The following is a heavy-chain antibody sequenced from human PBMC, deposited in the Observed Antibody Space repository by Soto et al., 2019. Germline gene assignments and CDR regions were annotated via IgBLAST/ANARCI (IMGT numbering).Heavy chain of an antibody. CDR3: AKDIAAAGPYNWFDP. CDR1: GFTFSSYA. J-gene: IGHJ5*02. CDR2: ISGSGGST. Sequence: VGSLRLSCAASGFTFSSYAMSWVRQAPGKGLEWVSAISGSGGSTYYADSVKGRFTISRDNSKNTLYLQMNSLRAEDTAVYYCAKDIAAAGPYNWFDPWGQGTLVTVSS. V-gene: IGHV3-23*01. D-gene: IGHD6-13*01.